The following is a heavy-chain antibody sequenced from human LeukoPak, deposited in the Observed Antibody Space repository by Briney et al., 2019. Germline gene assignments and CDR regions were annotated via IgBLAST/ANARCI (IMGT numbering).Heavy chain of an antibody. CDR2: IYHSGST. D-gene: IGHD3-9*01. V-gene: IGHV4-38-2*01. CDR1: GYSISSGYY. Sequence: PSETQSLTCAVSGYSISSGYYWGWIRPPPGKGLEWIGSIYHSGSTYYNPSLKSRVTISVDTSKNQFSLKLSSVTAADTAVYYCARHPGVLTGYSYYFDYWGQGTLVTVSS. CDR3: ARHPGVLTGYSYYFDY. J-gene: IGHJ4*02.